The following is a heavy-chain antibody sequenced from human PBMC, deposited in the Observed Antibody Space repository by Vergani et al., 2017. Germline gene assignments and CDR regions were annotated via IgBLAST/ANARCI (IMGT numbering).Heavy chain of an antibody. D-gene: IGHD1-26*01. CDR1: GFTFSSHG. CDR2: IWYDGSNK. Sequence: QVQLEESEGGVVQPGRSLTLSCVASGFTFSSHGMHWVRQAPGKGLEWVAVIWYDGSNKYYGDSVKGRFTISRDNSKNTLYLQMNSLRVEDTAVYYCARWASDKRLDSWGQGTLVTVSS. J-gene: IGHJ5*01. CDR3: ARWASDKRLDS. V-gene: IGHV3-33*01.